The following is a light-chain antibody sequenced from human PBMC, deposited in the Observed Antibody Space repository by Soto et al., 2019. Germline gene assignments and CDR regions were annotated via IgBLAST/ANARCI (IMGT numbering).Light chain of an antibody. Sequence: QSVLTQPPSVSGAPGQRVTISCTGSSSNIGAGYDVHWYQQLPGPAPKLLIYGNSNRPSGVPDRFSGSKSGASASLAITGLQAEDEADYYCQSYDSNLSVVFGGGTKLTVL. J-gene: IGLJ2*01. CDR2: GNS. V-gene: IGLV1-40*01. CDR1: SSNIGAGYD. CDR3: QSYDSNLSVV.